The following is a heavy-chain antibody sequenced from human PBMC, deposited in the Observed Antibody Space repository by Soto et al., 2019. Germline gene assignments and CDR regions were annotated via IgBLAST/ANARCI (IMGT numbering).Heavy chain of an antibody. V-gene: IGHV3-23*01. D-gene: IGHD2-15*01. CDR1: GFTFSSYA. J-gene: IGHJ6*02. CDR3: AKVPNCSGGSCYSGGDYYYYGMDV. CDR2: ISGSGGST. Sequence: PGGSLRLSCAASGFTFSSYAMSWVRQAPGKGLEWVSAISGSGGSTYYADSVKGRFTISRDNSKNTLYLQMNSLRAEDTAVYYCAKVPNCSGGSCYSGGDYYYYGMDVWGQGTTVTVSS.